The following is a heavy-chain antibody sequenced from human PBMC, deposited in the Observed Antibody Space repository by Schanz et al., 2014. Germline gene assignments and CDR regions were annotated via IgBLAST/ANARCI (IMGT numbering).Heavy chain of an antibody. CDR1: GGTLQSYT. CDR2: FVPRLRVA. D-gene: IGHD3-10*01. J-gene: IGHJ4*02. V-gene: IGHV1-69*02. Sequence: QVQLVQSGAEVKKPGSSVKVSCKASGGTLQSYTFSWVRQAPGQGLEWMGRFVPRLRVALYAQNFRGRVTITADSSTNTAYLEVSSLRFEDTAMYYCARGRGFYDYWGQGTLVTVSS. CDR3: ARGRGFYDY.